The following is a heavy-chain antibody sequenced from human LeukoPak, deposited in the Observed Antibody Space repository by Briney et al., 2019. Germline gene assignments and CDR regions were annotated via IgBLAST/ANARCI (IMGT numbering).Heavy chain of an antibody. CDR1: GGTFSSYA. CDR3: ARAGQEYYDFWSGYGPYYYYTDV. Sequence: EASVKVSCKASGGTFSSYAISWVRQAPGQGLEWMGGIIPIFGTANYAQKFQGRVTLTRDMSTSTVYMELSSLRSEDTAVYYCARAGQEYYDFWSGYGPYYYYTDVWGKGTTVTVSS. CDR2: IIPIFGTA. J-gene: IGHJ6*03. D-gene: IGHD3-3*01. V-gene: IGHV1-69*05.